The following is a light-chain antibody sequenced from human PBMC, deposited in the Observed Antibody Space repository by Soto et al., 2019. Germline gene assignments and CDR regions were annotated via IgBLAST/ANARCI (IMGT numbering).Light chain of an antibody. CDR3: QQSYSIPHT. J-gene: IGKJ1*01. CDR2: GAS. Sequence: DIQLTQSPSSLSASVGDRVTITCRASQSISTFLNWYQQKPGKAPKLLIYGASSLKIGSPSRFSGSGSGTDFILTISSVQPEDCATYYCQQSYSIPHTFGQGTKV. CDR1: QSISTF. V-gene: IGKV1-39*01.